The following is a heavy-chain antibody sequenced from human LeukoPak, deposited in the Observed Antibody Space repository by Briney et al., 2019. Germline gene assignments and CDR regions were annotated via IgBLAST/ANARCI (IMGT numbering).Heavy chain of an antibody. D-gene: IGHD2-15*01. CDR3: ARDHGGGCSGGSCYYLNWFDP. CDR1: GYTFTSYG. CDR2: INPNSGGT. J-gene: IGHJ5*02. Sequence: ASVKVSCKASGYTFTSYGISWVRQAPGQGLEWMGWINPNSGGTNYAQKFQGRVTMTRDTSISTAYMELSRLRSDDTAVYYCARDHGGGCSGGSCYYLNWFDPWGQGTLVTVSS. V-gene: IGHV1-2*02.